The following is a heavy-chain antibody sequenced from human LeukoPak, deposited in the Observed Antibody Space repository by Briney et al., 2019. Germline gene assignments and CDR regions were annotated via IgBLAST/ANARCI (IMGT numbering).Heavy chain of an antibody. CDR3: ARVSDCCWYSSGWSAYYYGMDV. J-gene: IGHJ6*02. CDR2: ISAYHGNT. V-gene: IGHV1-18*01. Sequence: ASVKVSCKASGYTFSSYGISWVRQAPGQGLEWMGWISAYHGNTNYAQKLQGRVTMTTDTSTSTAYMELRSLRSDDTAVYYCARVSDCCWYSSGWSAYYYGMDVWGQGTTVTVSS. CDR1: GYTFSSYG. D-gene: IGHD6-19*01.